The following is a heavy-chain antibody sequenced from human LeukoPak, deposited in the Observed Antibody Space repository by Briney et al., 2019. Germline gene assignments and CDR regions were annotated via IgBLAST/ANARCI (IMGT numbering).Heavy chain of an antibody. CDR2: ITSTSSDV. CDR3: ARAAGHYFDY. Sequence: PGGSLRLSYAAAGLNFKFYSMNSVRHAPGKGREWLSFITSTSSDVFYADSVKGRFTVSRVNTRNSLYLQMNNLRAEDTAVYYCARAAGHYFDYWGQGGLVTVSS. CDR1: GLNFKFYS. D-gene: IGHD3-10*01. V-gene: IGHV3-21*01. J-gene: IGHJ4*02.